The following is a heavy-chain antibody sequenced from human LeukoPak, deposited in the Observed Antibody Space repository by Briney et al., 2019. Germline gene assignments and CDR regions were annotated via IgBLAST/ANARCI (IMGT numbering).Heavy chain of an antibody. Sequence: GGSLRLSCAASGFTFSSYAMHWVRQAPGKGLDWVAVISNDGSIEYYADSVKGRFTISRDNSKNTLDLQMNSLRAEDTGVYDCVWRTYYGWGNDAFDIGGQGPMVTVP. J-gene: IGHJ3*02. CDR1: GFTFSSYA. CDR2: ISNDGSIE. V-gene: IGHV3-30-3*01. CDR3: VWRTYYGWGNDAFDI. D-gene: IGHD3-10*01.